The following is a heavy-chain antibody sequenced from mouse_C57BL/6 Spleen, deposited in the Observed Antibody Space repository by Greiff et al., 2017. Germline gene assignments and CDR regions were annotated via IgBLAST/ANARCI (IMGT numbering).Heavy chain of an antibody. CDR1: GYTFTGYW. CDR2: ILPGSGST. CDR3: ARTVFYGSSYNAMDY. D-gene: IGHD1-1*01. Sequence: VQLQQSGAELMKPGASVKLSCKATGYTFTGYWIEWVKQRPGHGLEWIGEILPGSGSTTYNEKFKGKATFTADTSSNTAYMQLSSLTTEDSAIYYCARTVFYGSSYNAMDYWGQGTSVTVSS. J-gene: IGHJ4*01. V-gene: IGHV1-9*01.